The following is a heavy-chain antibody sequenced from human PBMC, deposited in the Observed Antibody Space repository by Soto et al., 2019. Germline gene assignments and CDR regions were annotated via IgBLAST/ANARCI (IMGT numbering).Heavy chain of an antibody. V-gene: IGHV3-15*07. Sequence: SLRLSCAASGFTFNNAWMNWVRQGPGKGLEWVARIKSKTDGGTINYAAPVTGRFTISRDDPKSTLYLQMDSLKTEDTAVYYCTRSGYDYKVGYFDSWGQGVLVTVS. J-gene: IGHJ4*02. D-gene: IGHD5-12*01. CDR3: TRSGYDYKVGYFDS. CDR1: GFTFNNAW. CDR2: IKSKTDGGTI.